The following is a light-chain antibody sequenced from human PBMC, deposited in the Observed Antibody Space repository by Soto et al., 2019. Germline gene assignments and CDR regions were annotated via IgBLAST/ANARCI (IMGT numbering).Light chain of an antibody. J-gene: IGLJ2*01. CDR2: DVS. CDR1: SSDVGGYNF. V-gene: IGLV2-14*03. CDR3: NSYASGSTVV. Sequence: QSALTQPASVSGSPGQSITISCTGTSSDVGGYNFVSWYQQHPGKAPKVMIYDVSNRPSGVSNRFSGSKSANTASLSISGPQAEYEADYYFNSYASGSTVVFGGGSKHTV.